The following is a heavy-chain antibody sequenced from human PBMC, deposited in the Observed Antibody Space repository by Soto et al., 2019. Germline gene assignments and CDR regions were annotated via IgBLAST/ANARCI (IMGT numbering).Heavy chain of an antibody. CDR1: GGTFSSYT. Sequence: QVQLVQSGAEVKKPGSSVKVSCKASGGTFSSYTISWVRLAPGQGLEWMGRIIPILGIANYAQKFQGRVTITADKSTSTAYMELSSLRSEDTAVYYCARGGYYDSSGYLTYFDYWGQGTLVTVSS. J-gene: IGHJ4*02. V-gene: IGHV1-69*02. CDR3: ARGGYYDSSGYLTYFDY. CDR2: IIPILGIA. D-gene: IGHD3-22*01.